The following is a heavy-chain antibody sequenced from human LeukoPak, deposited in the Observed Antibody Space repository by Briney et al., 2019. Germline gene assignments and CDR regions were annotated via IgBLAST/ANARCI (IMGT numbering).Heavy chain of an antibody. Sequence: GGSLRLSCAASGFTFSSYGMHWVRQAPGKGLEWVAFIRYDGSNKYYADSVKGRFTISRDNSKNTLYLQMNSLRAEDTAVYYCARDLGKIGYCSSTSCYGLFDYWGQGTLVTVSS. CDR3: ARDLGKIGYCSSTSCYGLFDY. CDR2: IRYDGSNK. J-gene: IGHJ4*02. CDR1: GFTFSSYG. V-gene: IGHV3-30*02. D-gene: IGHD2-2*01.